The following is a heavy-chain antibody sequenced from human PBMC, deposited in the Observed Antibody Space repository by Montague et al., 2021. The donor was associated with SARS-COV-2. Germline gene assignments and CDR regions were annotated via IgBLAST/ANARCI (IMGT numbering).Heavy chain of an antibody. CDR2: ISYTGST. D-gene: IGHD6-13*01. V-gene: IGHV4-39*01. CDR3: ARLPLVSSWSRAAGYYYYGMDV. J-gene: IGHJ6*02. CDR1: SGSISRSTSS. Sequence: SETLSLTCTVSSGSISRSTSSWARIRQPPGKGLEWIGSISYTGSTYYNPSLKSRVTISVDTSRNQFSLRLSSVTAADTSAYYCARLPLVSSWSRAAGYYYYGMDVWGQGTTGTVSS.